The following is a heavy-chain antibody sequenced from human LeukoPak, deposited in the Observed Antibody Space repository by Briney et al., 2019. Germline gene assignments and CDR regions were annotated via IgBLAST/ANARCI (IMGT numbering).Heavy chain of an antibody. CDR1: GGSFSGYY. Sequence: SETLSLTCAVHGGSFSGYYWSGIRQPPGKGLEWIGEINHSGSTNYNPSLKSRVTVSVDTSKNQFSLKLSSVTAADTAVYYCARLKEKQQLARATPYYYYYYMDVWGKGTTVTISS. J-gene: IGHJ6*03. D-gene: IGHD6-13*01. V-gene: IGHV4-34*01. CDR2: INHSGST. CDR3: ARLKEKQQLARATPYYYYYYMDV.